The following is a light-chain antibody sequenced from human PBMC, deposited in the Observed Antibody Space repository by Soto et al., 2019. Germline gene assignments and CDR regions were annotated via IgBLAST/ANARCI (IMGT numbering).Light chain of an antibody. V-gene: IGKV1-33*01. CDR3: QQYDNPLLT. J-gene: IGKJ4*01. CDR1: QDISNY. Sequence: DIQMTQSPSSLSASVGDRVTITCQASQDISNYLNWYQQKPGKAPKLLIYDASNLETGVPSRFSGSGSGTDFTFTISSLQPGDIATYYCQQYDNPLLTFGGGTKVEIK. CDR2: DAS.